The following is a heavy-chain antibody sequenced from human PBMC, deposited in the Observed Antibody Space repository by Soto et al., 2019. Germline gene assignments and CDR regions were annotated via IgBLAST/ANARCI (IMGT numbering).Heavy chain of an antibody. Sequence: SQTLSLTCAISGDSVSRNSAAWNWIRQSPSRGLEWLGRTYYRSKWFYDYAVSVKSRVAINPDTSKNQFSLHLNSVTPEDTAVYYCARDLGYCSAGSCHSNGIDVWGHGTTVTVYS. V-gene: IGHV6-1*01. D-gene: IGHD2-15*01. CDR1: GDSVSRNSAA. CDR2: TYYRSKWFY. CDR3: ARDLGYCSAGSCHSNGIDV. J-gene: IGHJ6*02.